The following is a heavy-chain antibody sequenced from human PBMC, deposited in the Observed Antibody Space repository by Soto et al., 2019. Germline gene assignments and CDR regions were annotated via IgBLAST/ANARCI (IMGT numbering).Heavy chain of an antibody. Sequence: EVQLLESGGGLVQSGGSLRLSCAASGFTFSSYAMSWVRQAPGKGLEWVSAISGSGGSTYYADSVKGRFTISRDNSKNTLYLQMNSLRAEDTAVYYCAHKGYCSGGSCDSDYWGQGTLVTVSS. CDR3: AHKGYCSGGSCDSDY. CDR2: ISGSGGST. V-gene: IGHV3-23*01. D-gene: IGHD2-15*01. CDR1: GFTFSSYA. J-gene: IGHJ4*02.